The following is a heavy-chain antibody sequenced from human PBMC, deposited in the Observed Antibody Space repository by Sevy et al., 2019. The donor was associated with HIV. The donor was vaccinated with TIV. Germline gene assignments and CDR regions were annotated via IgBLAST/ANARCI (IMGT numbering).Heavy chain of an antibody. CDR2: ISYDGSNK. D-gene: IGHD5-18*01. CDR1: GFTFSTYA. Sequence: GGSLRLSCAASGFTFSTYAMHWVRQAPGKGLEWVAVISYDGSNKYYTDSVKGRFTISRDNSKNTQYLQMNSLRAEDAALYYCASDNTRGYNYGWSFDIWGQGTMVTVSS. J-gene: IGHJ3*02. V-gene: IGHV3-30-3*01. CDR3: ASDNTRGYNYGWSFDI.